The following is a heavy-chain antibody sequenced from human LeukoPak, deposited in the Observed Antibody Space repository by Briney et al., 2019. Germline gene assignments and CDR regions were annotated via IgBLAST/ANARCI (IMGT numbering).Heavy chain of an antibody. CDR3: ARPSIAARSFFDY. J-gene: IGHJ4*02. CDR1: GYSISSGYY. CDR2: IYHSGST. D-gene: IGHD6-6*01. V-gene: IGHV4-38-2*01. Sequence: SETLSLTCAVSGYSISSGYYWGWIRQPPGKGLEWIGSIYHSGSTYYNPSLKSRVTILVDTSKNQFSLKLSSVTAADTAVYYCARPSIAARSFFDYWGQGTLVTVSS.